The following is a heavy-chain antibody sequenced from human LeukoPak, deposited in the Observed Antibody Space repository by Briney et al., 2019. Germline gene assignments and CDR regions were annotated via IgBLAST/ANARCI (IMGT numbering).Heavy chain of an antibody. CDR2: ISSSSSYI. J-gene: IGHJ4*02. Sequence: GGSLRLSCAASGFTFSSYSMNWVRQAPGKGLEWVSSISSSSSYIYYADSVKGRFTISRDNAKNSLYLQMNSLRAEDTAVYYCTTVLRHYDSIGYHNFWGQGSLVTVSS. CDR1: GFTFSSYS. D-gene: IGHD3-22*01. CDR3: TTVLRHYDSIGYHNF. V-gene: IGHV3-21*01.